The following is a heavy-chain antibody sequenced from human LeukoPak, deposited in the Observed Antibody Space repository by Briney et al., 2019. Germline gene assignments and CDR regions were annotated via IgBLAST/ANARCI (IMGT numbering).Heavy chain of an antibody. CDR2: IKSKTAGETT. D-gene: IGHD1-1*01. CDR3: TTDFMYNWNVVALGQYDFDY. CDR1: AFTSSNAC. J-gene: IGHJ4*02. Sequence: GGSLRLSCAAYAFTSSNACMSWVRQAPGKGREWVGRIKSKTAGETTDYAAPVKGRFTISRDDSKNTLYLQMNSLKTEDTAVYYCTTDFMYNWNVVALGQYDFDYWGQGTLVTVSS. V-gene: IGHV3-15*01.